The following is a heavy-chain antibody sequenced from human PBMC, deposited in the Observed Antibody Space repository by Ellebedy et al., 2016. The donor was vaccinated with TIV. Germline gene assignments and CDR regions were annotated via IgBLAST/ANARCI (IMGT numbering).Heavy chain of an antibody. V-gene: IGHV1-18*01. CDR3: ARGPGRITMAVNWFDP. D-gene: IGHD3-10*01. J-gene: IGHJ5*02. CDR1: GYAFFTYD. Sequence: ASVKVSCXASGYAFFTYDISWVRQAPGQGLEWMGRISTYNGNTNYAQKFQGRVTMTTDTSTSTIYMHLGRLRYDDTAVYYCARGPGRITMAVNWFDPWGQGTLVSVSS. CDR2: ISTYNGNT.